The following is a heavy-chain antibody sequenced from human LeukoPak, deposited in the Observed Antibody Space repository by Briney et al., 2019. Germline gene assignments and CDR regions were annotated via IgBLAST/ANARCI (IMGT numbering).Heavy chain of an antibody. J-gene: IGHJ4*02. CDR3: ARGEAVAGDIDY. CDR2: MNPNSGNT. Sequence: ASVKVSCKASGYTFTSYDINWVRQATGQGLEWMGWMNPNSGNTGYAQKFQGRVTITRNTSISTAYMELSSLRSEDTAVYYCARGEAVAGDIDYWGQGTLVTVSS. D-gene: IGHD6-19*01. CDR1: GYTFTSYD. V-gene: IGHV1-8*03.